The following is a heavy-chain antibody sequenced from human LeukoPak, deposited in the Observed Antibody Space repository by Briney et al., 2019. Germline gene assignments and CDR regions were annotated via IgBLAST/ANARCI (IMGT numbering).Heavy chain of an antibody. CDR1: VYTLTGYD. D-gene: IGHD6-19*01. Sequence: ASVKVSCKASVYTLTGYDRPWVRQAPGQGLEWMGWINPISGGTNYAQKFQGRVTMTRDTSISTAYMELSRLRSDDTAVFYCARGFPPPSSGWSHYYYYYYMDVWGKGTTVTVSS. CDR3: ARGFPPPSSGWSHYYYYYYMDV. CDR2: INPISGGT. V-gene: IGHV1-2*02. J-gene: IGHJ6*03.